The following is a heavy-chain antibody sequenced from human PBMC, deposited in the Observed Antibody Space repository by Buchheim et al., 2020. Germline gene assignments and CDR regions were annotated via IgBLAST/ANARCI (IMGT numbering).Heavy chain of an antibody. J-gene: IGHJ5*02. D-gene: IGHD6-19*01. CDR1: GGSFSGYY. CDR2: INHSGST. CDR3: ARGSRIAVTGGPLNWFDP. Sequence: QVQLQQWGAGLLKPSETLSLTCAVYGGSFSGYYWSWIRQPPGKGLEWIGEINHSGSTNYNPSLKSRVTISVDTSKSQFSLKLSSVTAADTAVYYCARGSRIAVTGGPLNWFDPWGQGTL. V-gene: IGHV4-34*01.